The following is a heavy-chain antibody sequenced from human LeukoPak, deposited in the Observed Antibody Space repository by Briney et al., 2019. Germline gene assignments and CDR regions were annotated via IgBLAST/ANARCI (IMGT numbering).Heavy chain of an antibody. J-gene: IGHJ4*02. Sequence: ASVKVSCKASGYTFTGYYMHWVRQAPGQGLEWMGWINPNSGGTSYAQKFQGRVTMTRDTSISTAYMELSRLRSDDTAVYYCALAPEMATPYFDYWGQGTLVTVSS. CDR1: GYTFTGYY. V-gene: IGHV1-2*02. CDR2: INPNSGGT. CDR3: ALAPEMATPYFDY. D-gene: IGHD5-24*01.